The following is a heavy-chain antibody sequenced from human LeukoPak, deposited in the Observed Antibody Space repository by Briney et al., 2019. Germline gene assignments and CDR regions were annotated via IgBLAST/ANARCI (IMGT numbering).Heavy chain of an antibody. CDR1: GFTFGTYW. D-gene: IGHD2-8*02. J-gene: IGHJ4*02. CDR2: IKQDGSDK. CDR3: ARDFWSSASDY. V-gene: IGHV3-7*01. Sequence: GGSLRLSCAASGFTFGTYWMSWVRQAPGKGLECVANIKQDGSDKYYVDSVKGRFTISRDNAKNSLYLQMNNLRAEDTAVYYCARDFWSSASDYWGQGILVTVSS.